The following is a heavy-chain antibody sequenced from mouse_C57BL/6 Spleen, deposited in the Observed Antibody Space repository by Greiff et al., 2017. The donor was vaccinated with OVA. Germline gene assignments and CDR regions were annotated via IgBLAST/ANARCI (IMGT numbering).Heavy chain of an antibody. Sequence: EVMLVESGGDLVKPGGSLKLSCAASGFTFSSYGMSWVRQTPDKRLEWVATISSGGSYTYYPDSVKGRFTITRDNAKNTLYLQMSSLKSEDTAMYYCARQDWDEDWYFDVWGTGTTVTVSS. V-gene: IGHV5-6*02. J-gene: IGHJ1*03. CDR3: ARQDWDEDWYFDV. CDR1: GFTFSSYG. CDR2: ISSGGSYT. D-gene: IGHD4-1*01.